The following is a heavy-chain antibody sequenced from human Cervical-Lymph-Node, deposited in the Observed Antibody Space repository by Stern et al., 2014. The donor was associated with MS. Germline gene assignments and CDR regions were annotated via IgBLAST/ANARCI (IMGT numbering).Heavy chain of an antibody. V-gene: IGHV3-30*18. CDR3: AKRFGYSSSWYRGGYYYYGMDV. CDR1: GFTFSSYG. D-gene: IGHD6-13*01. CDR2: ISYAGSNK. Sequence: MQLVESGGGVVQPGRSLRLSCAASGFTFSSYGMHWVRQAPGKGLEWVAVISYAGSNKYYADSVKGRFTISRDNSKNTLYLQMNSLRAEDTAVYYCAKRFGYSSSWYRGGYYYYGMDVWGQGTTVTVSS. J-gene: IGHJ6*02.